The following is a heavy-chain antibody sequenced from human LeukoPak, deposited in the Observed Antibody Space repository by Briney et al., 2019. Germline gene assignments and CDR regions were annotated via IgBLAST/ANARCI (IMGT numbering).Heavy chain of an antibody. V-gene: IGHV3-9*01. J-gene: IGHJ4*02. CDR1: GFTFDDYA. CDR3: AKGTGYCSSTSCYFGY. CDR2: ISWNSGSI. Sequence: GGSLRLSCAASGFTFDDYAMHWVRQAPGKGLEWVSGISWNSGSIGYADSVKGRFTISGDNAKNSLYLQMNSLRAEDTALYYCAKGTGYCSSTSCYFGYWGQGTLVTVSS. D-gene: IGHD2-2*01.